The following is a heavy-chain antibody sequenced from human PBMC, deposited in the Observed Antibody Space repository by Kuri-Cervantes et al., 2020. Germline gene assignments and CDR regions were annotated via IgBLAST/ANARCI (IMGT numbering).Heavy chain of an antibody. CDR3: ARGNPSRVYYYYYMDV. V-gene: IGHV1-18*01. D-gene: IGHD6-13*01. CDR2: ISAYNGNT. J-gene: IGHJ6*03. CDR1: GYTFTSYG. Sequence: ASVKVSCKASGYTFTSYGISWVRQAPGQGLEWMGWISAYNGNTNYAQKLQGRVTMTTDTSTSTAYMELRSLRSEDTAVYYCARGNPSRVYYYYYMDVWGKGTTVTVSS.